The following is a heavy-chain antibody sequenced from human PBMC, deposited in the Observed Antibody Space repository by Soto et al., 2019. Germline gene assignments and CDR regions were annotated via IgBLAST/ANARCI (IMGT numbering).Heavy chain of an antibody. J-gene: IGHJ4*02. V-gene: IGHV4-30-2*01. Sequence: QLQLHESGSGLVKPSQTLSLTCTVSGASITYGGYSWSWIRQTPGKGLEWIGYINHLETTFYNPSLESRLSLSIDRAKNQFSLNLNSMSDADRAVYFCARGGGSAYFDYWGQGNLVTVSS. CDR1: GASITYGGYS. CDR3: ARGGGSAYFDY. D-gene: IGHD6-25*01. CDR2: INHLETT.